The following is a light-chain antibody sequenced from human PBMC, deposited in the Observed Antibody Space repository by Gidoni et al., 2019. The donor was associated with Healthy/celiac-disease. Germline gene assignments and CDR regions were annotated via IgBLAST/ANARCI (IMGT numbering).Light chain of an antibody. CDR2: DVS. CDR1: SSDVGGYNS. CDR3: SSYSSSSTRWV. J-gene: IGLJ3*02. Sequence: QSALTQPASVSGSPGQSITISCTGTSSDVGGYNSVSWYQQHPGKAPNLMIYDVSNRPSGVSNRFSGSKSGNTASLTISGLQAEDEADYYCSSYSSSSTRWVFGGGTKLTVL. V-gene: IGLV2-14*01.